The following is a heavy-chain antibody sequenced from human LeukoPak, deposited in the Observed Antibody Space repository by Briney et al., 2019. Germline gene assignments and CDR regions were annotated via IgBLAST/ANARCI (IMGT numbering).Heavy chain of an antibody. CDR2: INRSGST. J-gene: IGHJ4*02. Sequence: SETLSLTCAVYGGSFSGYYWSWIRQPPGKGLEWIGEINRSGSTNYNPSLKSRVTISVDTSKNQFSLKLSSVTAADTAVYYCARRYDFWSGYYTWGQGTLVTVSS. CDR1: GGSFSGYY. D-gene: IGHD3-3*01. CDR3: ARRYDFWSGYYT. V-gene: IGHV4-34*01.